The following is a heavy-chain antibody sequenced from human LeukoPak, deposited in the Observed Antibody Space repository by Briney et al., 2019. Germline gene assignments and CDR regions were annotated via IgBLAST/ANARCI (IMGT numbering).Heavy chain of an antibody. Sequence: PGGSLRLSCAASGFTFSSYWMHWVRHAPGKGLVWVSRINSDGSSTSYADSVKGRFTISRDNAKNTLYLQMNSLRAEDTAVYYCARELNYGDYRAEYFQHWGQGTLVTVSS. CDR3: ARELNYGDYRAEYFQH. J-gene: IGHJ1*01. CDR2: INSDGSST. D-gene: IGHD4-17*01. CDR1: GFTFSSYW. V-gene: IGHV3-74*01.